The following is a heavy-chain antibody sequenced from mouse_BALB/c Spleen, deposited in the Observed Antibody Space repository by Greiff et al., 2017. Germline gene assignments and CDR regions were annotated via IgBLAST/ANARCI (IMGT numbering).Heavy chain of an antibody. CDR2: INPSTGYT. CDR3: ARRGQLGLYAMDY. V-gene: IGHV1-7*01. Sequence: QVHVKQSGAELAKPGASVKMSCKASGYTFTSYWMHWVKQRPGQGLEWIGYINPSTGYTEYNQKFKDKATLTADKSSSTAYMQLSSLTSEDSAVYYCARRGQLGLYAMDYWGQGTSVTVSS. CDR1: GYTFTSYW. J-gene: IGHJ4*01. D-gene: IGHD3-1*01.